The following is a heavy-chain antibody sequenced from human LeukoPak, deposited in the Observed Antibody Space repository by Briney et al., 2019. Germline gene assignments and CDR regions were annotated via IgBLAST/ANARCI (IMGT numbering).Heavy chain of an antibody. CDR2: ISTSSYI. CDR3: ARDYYGDYYFDY. CDR1: GFTFSSYS. D-gene: IGHD4-17*01. Sequence: GGPLRLSCAASGFTFSSYSMNWVRQAPGKGLEWVSSISTSSYIYYADSVKGRFTISRDNAKNSLYLQMNSLRAEDTAVYYCARDYYGDYYFDYWGQGTLVTVSS. J-gene: IGHJ4*02. V-gene: IGHV3-21*01.